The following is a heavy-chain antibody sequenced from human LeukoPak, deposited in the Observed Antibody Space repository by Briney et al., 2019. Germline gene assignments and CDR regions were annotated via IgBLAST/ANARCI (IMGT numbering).Heavy chain of an antibody. CDR2: ISGDGGST. CDR1: GFTFDDYA. J-gene: IGHJ5*02. V-gene: IGHV3-43*02. CDR3: AKDIGGLGDNWFDP. D-gene: IGHD3/OR15-3a*01. Sequence: GGSLRLPCAASGFTFDDYAMHWVRQAPGKGLEWVSLISGDGGSTYYADSVKGRFTISRDNSKNSLYLQMNSLRTEDAALYYCAKDIGGLGDNWFDPWGQGTLVTVSS.